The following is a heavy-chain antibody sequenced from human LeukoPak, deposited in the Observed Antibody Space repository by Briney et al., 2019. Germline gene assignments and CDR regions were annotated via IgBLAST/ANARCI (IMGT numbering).Heavy chain of an antibody. V-gene: IGHV4-39*07. CDR2: IYYSGTT. CDR3: AKGAGGFSYYNWFDP. D-gene: IGHD5-18*01. CDR1: GGSISSSPYY. Sequence: PSETLSLTCTVSGGSISSSPYYWGWIRQPPGKGLEWIGSIYYSGTTHYSPSLESRVTIAVDTSKNQFSLKLASVTAADTAIYYCAKGAGGFSYYNWFDPWGQGTLVTVSS. J-gene: IGHJ5*02.